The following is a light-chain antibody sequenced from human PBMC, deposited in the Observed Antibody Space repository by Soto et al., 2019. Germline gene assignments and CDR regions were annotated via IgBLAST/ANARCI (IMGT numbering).Light chain of an antibody. J-gene: IGLJ1*01. CDR2: EGS. CDR1: SSDVGSYNL. CDR3: CSYAGSSTFPYV. Sequence: QSALTQPASVSGSPGQSITISCTGTSSDVGSYNLVSWYQHPPGKAPKLMIYEGSKRPSGVSNRFSGSKSGNTASLTISGLQAEDEADYYCCSYAGSSTFPYVFGPGTKVTVL. V-gene: IGLV2-23*03.